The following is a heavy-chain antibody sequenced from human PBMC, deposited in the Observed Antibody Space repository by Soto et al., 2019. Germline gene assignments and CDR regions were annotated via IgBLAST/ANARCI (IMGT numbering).Heavy chain of an antibody. D-gene: IGHD3-3*01. CDR2: ISYDGSNI. J-gene: IGHJ4*02. Sequence: QVQLVESGGGVVQPGRSLRLSCAASVFAFSSYGMHWVRQAPGRGLGWVAGISYDGSNIYYADSVKGRFTISRDNSKNTLFLQMNSLRAEDTAVYYCARPGRNFWSGRYYFDYWGQGTLVTVSS. CDR3: ARPGRNFWSGRYYFDY. V-gene: IGHV3-30*03. CDR1: VFAFSSYG.